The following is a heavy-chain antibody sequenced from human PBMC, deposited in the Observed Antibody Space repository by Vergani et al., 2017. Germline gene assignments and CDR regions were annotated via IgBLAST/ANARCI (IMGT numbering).Heavy chain of an antibody. CDR3: ARVPPAAENYYYYGMDG. J-gene: IGHJ6*02. CDR1: GYTFTSYG. V-gene: IGHV1-18*01. Sequence: QVQLVQSGAEVKKPGASVKVSCKASGYTFTSYGISWVRQAPGQGLEWRGWISAYNGNTNYAQKLQARVTMTTDTSTSTAYMELSSLRSEDTAVYYCARVPPAAENYYYYGMDGWGQGTTVTVSS. CDR2: ISAYNGNT. D-gene: IGHD2-2*01.